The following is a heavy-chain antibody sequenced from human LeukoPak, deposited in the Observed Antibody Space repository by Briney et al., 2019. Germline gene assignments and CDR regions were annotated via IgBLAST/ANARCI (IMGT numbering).Heavy chain of an antibody. D-gene: IGHD3-22*01. V-gene: IGHV5-51*01. CDR1: GYSFTSYW. CDR2: IYPGDSDT. Sequence: GESLQISCKGSGYSFTSYWIGWVRQLPGKGLEWMGIIYPGDSDTRYSPSFQGQVTISADKSISTAYLQWSSLKASDTAMYYCARSITMIVVVPDAFDIWGQGTMVTVSS. CDR3: ARSITMIVVVPDAFDI. J-gene: IGHJ3*02.